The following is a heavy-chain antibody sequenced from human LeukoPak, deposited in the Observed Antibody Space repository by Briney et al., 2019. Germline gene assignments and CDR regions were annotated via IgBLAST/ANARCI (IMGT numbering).Heavy chain of an antibody. J-gene: IGHJ4*02. D-gene: IGHD4-17*01. CDR2: IYPGDSDT. CDR3: ARQGDYEFDS. V-gene: IGHV5-51*01. Sequence: GESLKISCKGSGYSFTNYWIGWVRQMPGKGLEWMGIIYPGDSDTRYSPSFQGQVTISADKSVTTAYLHWSSLKASDTAMYYCARQGDYEFDSWGQGTLVTVSS. CDR1: GYSFTNYW.